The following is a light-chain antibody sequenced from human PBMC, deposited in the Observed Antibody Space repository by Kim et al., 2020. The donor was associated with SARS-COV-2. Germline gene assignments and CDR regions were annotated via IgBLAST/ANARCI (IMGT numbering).Light chain of an antibody. J-gene: IGLJ2*01. CDR1: SLRSYY. Sequence: ALGQTVRITCQGDSLRSYYANWYQQKPGQAPVLVIYDKSNRPSGIPDRFSGSSSGNTASLTITGAQAEDEADYYCSSRDSSGYHLVFGGGTQLTVL. CDR2: DKS. CDR3: SSRDSSGYHLV. V-gene: IGLV3-19*01.